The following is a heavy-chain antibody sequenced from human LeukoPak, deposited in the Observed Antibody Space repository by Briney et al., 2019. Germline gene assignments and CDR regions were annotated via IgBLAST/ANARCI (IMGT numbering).Heavy chain of an antibody. CDR3: ARGVLGYSYGFDY. J-gene: IGHJ4*02. Sequence: PGGSLPFSCAASGFTVSSNYMSWVRQAPGKGLEWVSVIFSGGTTYYADSVKGRFTISRHNSENTLYLQMNSLRGEDTAVYYCARGVLGYSYGFDYWGQGTLVTVSS. D-gene: IGHD5-18*01. CDR1: GFTVSSNY. CDR2: IFSGGTT. V-gene: IGHV3-53*04.